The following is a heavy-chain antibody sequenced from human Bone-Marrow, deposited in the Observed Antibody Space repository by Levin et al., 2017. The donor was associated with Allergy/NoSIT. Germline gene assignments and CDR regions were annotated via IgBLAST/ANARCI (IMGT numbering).Heavy chain of an antibody. CDR3: ARHFPSGSYPLDC. J-gene: IGHJ4*02. D-gene: IGHD3-10*01. CDR2: IHYTGGT. Sequence: PGGSLRLSCTVSGGSMNGYYWSWIRQPPGRGLEWIAHIHYTGGTNYNPSFKSRLTISLDTSKSQFSLDLRSVTAADTATYYCARHFPSGSYPLDCWGQGTLVTVSS. CDR1: GGSMNGYY. V-gene: IGHV4-59*01.